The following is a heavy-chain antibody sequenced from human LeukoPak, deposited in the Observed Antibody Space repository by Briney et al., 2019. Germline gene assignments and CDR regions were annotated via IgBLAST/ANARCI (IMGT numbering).Heavy chain of an antibody. CDR2: ISRSSSYI. Sequence: PGGSLRLFCAASGFTFSSCSMNWVRQAPGKGREWVSSISRSSSYIYHADSVKGRFTISRDNDKNSLYLQMNSLRAEDTAVYYCASFYDFWSGPLLDYWGQGTLVTVSS. CDR3: ASFYDFWSGPLLDY. CDR1: GFTFSSCS. J-gene: IGHJ4*02. V-gene: IGHV3-21*01. D-gene: IGHD3-3*01.